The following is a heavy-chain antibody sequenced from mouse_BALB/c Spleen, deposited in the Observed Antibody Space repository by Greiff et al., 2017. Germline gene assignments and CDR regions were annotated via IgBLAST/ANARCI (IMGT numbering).Heavy chain of an antibody. CDR2: IWAGGST. CDR3: ARDRDYYGSPFAY. CDR1: GFSLTSYG. D-gene: IGHD1-2*01. Sequence: QVQLKQSGPGLVAPSQSLSITCTASGFSLTSYGVHWVRQPPGKGLEWLGVIWAGGSTNYNSALMSRLSISKDNSKSQVFLKMNSLQTDDTAMYYCARDRDYYGSPFAYWGQGTLVTVSA. J-gene: IGHJ3*01. V-gene: IGHV2-9*02.